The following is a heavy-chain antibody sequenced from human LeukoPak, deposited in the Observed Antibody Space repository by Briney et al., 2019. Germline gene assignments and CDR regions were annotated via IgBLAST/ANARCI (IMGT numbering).Heavy chain of an antibody. V-gene: IGHV3-30-3*01. J-gene: IGHJ6*02. Sequence: GGSLRLSCAASGFTFSSYAMHWVRQAPGKGLEWVAVISYDGSSKYYADSVKGRFTISRDNSKNTLYLQMNSLRAEDTAVYYCARDLRSGVLYYYGMDVWGQGTTVTVSS. CDR3: ARDLRSGVLYYYGMDV. CDR1: GFTFSSYA. D-gene: IGHD6-6*01. CDR2: ISYDGSSK.